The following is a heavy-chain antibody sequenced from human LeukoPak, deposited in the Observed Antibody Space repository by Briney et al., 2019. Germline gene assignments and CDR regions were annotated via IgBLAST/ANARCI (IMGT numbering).Heavy chain of an antibody. V-gene: IGHV4-39*01. Sequence: SETLSLTCTVSGGSISSSSYYWGWIRQPPGKGLEWIGSIYYSGSTYYNPSLKSRVTISVDTSKNQFSLKLGSVTAADTAVYYCARQGSYGDYMLVDYWGQGTRVTVSS. CDR1: GGSISSSSYY. CDR3: ARQGSYGDYMLVDY. D-gene: IGHD4-17*01. J-gene: IGHJ4*02. CDR2: IYYSGST.